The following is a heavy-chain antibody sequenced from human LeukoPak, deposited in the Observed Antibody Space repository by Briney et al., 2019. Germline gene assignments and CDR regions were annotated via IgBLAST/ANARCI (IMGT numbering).Heavy chain of an antibody. CDR1: GGSISSGSYY. CDR3: ARVAYYDFWSGYAPFDP. CDR2: IYTSGST. J-gene: IGHJ5*02. Sequence: SETLSLTCTVSGGSISSGSYYWSWIRQPAGKGLEWIGRIYTSGSTNYNPSLKSRATISLDTSKNQFSQKLSSVTAADTAVYYCARVAYYDFWSGYAPFDPWGQGTLVTVSS. D-gene: IGHD3-3*01. V-gene: IGHV4-61*02.